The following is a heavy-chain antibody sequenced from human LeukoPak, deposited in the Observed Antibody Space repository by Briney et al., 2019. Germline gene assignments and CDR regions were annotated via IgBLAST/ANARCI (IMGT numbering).Heavy chain of an antibody. J-gene: IGHJ4*02. Sequence: GGSLRLSCAASGFTFSNYWMSWVRQAPGKGLEWVANIEQGGSEKYYVDSVKGRFTISRDNAKNSLYLQMNSLRAEDTAVYYCARDTYYYGSGSYFFDYWGQGTLVTVSS. CDR2: IEQGGSEK. CDR3: ARDTYYYGSGSYFFDY. V-gene: IGHV3-7*01. D-gene: IGHD3-10*01. CDR1: GFTFSNYW.